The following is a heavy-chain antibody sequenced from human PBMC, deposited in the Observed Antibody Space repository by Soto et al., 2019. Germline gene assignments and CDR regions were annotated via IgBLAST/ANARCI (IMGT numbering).Heavy chain of an antibody. CDR2: IYYSGST. CDR3: ARGGLGYCSGGSCYSAELSRYYYGMDV. D-gene: IGHD2-15*01. CDR1: GGSISSGCYY. J-gene: IGHJ6*02. V-gene: IGHV4-31*03. Sequence: SETLSLTYTVSGGSISSGCYYWSWIRQHPGKGLEWIGYIYYSGSTYYNPSLKSRVTISVDTSKNQFSLKLSSVTAADTAVYYCARGGLGYCSGGSCYSAELSRYYYGMDVWGQGTTVTVSS.